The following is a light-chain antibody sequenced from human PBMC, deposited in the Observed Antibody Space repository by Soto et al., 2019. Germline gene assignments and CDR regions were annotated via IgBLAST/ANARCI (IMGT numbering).Light chain of an antibody. CDR3: QVWDSSSDHVV. J-gene: IGLJ2*01. Sequence: SYVLTQPPSVSVAPGQTARITCGGNNIGDKTVHWYQQKPGQAPVMVVYDDSDRPSGIPERFSGSNSGNTATLTISRVEAGDEADYSCQVWDSSSDHVVFGGGTKLTVL. V-gene: IGLV3-21*02. CDR1: NIGDKT. CDR2: DDS.